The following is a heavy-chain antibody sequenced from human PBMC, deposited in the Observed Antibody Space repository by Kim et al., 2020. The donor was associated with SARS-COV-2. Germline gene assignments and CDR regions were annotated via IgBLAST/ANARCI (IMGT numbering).Heavy chain of an antibody. V-gene: IGHV3-7*03. J-gene: IGHJ3*02. D-gene: IGHD6-19*01. CDR3: AKTVAGRIDAFDI. Sequence: VDSWRGRFTLSRDNAHNSLDLEVTSLRAEDTAVYYCAKTVAGRIDAFDIWGQGTMVTVSS.